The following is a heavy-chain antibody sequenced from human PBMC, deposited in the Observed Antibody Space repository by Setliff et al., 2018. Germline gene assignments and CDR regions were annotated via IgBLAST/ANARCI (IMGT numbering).Heavy chain of an antibody. CDR3: ARGGTFRYFDF. CDR1: DGSLSTYY. D-gene: IGHD5-12*01. V-gene: IGHV4-59*01. J-gene: IGHJ4*02. CDR2: VYYSGTA. Sequence: PSETLSLTCTVSDGSLSTYYWSWIRQPPGKGLEFIGYVYYSGTANYSPSLRSRLTISVDTSKNQFSLKLRSVTAADTAVYYCARGGTFRYFDFWVQGAPVTVSS.